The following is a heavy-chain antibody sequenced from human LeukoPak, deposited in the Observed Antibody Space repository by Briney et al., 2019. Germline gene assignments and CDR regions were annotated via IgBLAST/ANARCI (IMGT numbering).Heavy chain of an antibody. D-gene: IGHD3-16*01. CDR3: ARGGPAARLITFGGVTDY. CDR1: GYTFTSYG. V-gene: IGHV1-18*01. CDR2: INAYNGNT. Sequence: ASVKDSCKASGYTFTSYGISWVRQAPGQGLEWMGWINAYNGNTNYAQKLQGRVTMTTDTSTSTAYMELRNLRSDDTAVYYCARGGPAARLITFGGVTDYWGQGTLVTVSS. J-gene: IGHJ4*02.